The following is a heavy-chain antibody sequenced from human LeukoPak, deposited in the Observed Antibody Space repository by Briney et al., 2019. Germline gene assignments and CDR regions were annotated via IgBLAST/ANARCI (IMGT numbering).Heavy chain of an antibody. J-gene: IGHJ4*02. CDR3: ATPLTIFGVVISH. V-gene: IGHV4-39*01. CDR1: GGSISSSSYY. CDR2: IYYSGST. Sequence: PSETLSLTCTVSGGSISSSSYYWGWIRQPPGKGLEWIGSIYYSGSTYYNPSLKSRVTISVDTSKNQFSLKLSSVTAADTAVYYCATPLTIFGVVISHWGQGTLVTVSS. D-gene: IGHD3-3*01.